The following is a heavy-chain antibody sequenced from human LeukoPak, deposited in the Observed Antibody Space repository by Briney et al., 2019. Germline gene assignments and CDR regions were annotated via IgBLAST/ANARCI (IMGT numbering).Heavy chain of an antibody. CDR2: ISSSSSTI. J-gene: IGHJ4*02. D-gene: IGHD6-19*01. V-gene: IGHV3-48*01. Sequence: GGSLRLSCAASGFPFSTYSMNWVRQAPGKGLEWVSYISSSSSTIYYADSVKGRFTISRDNAKNSLYLQMNSLRAEDTAVYYCARESRQWLVLGGVDYWGQGTLVTVSS. CDR3: ARESRQWLVLGGVDY. CDR1: GFPFSTYS.